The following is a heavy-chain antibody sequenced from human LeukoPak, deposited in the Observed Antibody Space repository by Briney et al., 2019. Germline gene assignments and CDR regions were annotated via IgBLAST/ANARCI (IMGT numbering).Heavy chain of an antibody. CDR1: GGSISSGSYY. CDR3: ARDNGSGEQKI. CDR2: IYYSGST. D-gene: IGHD3-10*01. J-gene: IGHJ3*02. Sequence: SETLSLTCTVSGGSISSGSYYWSWIRQPPGKGLEWIGYIYYSGSTNYNPSLKSRVTISVDTSKNQFSLKLSSVTAADTAVYYCARDNGSGEQKIWGQGTMVTVSS. V-gene: IGHV4-61*01.